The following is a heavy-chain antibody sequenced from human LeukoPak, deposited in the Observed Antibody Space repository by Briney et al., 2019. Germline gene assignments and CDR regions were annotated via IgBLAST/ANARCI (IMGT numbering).Heavy chain of an antibody. CDR3: ARGDYDSSGYRGGAFDI. CDR2: INWNGGST. V-gene: IGHV3-20*01. CDR1: GFTFDDYG. D-gene: IGHD3-22*01. Sequence: PGGSLRLSCAASGFTFDDYGMSWVRQAPGKGLEWVSGINWNGGSTGYADSVKGRFTISRDNAKNSLYLQMNSLRAEDTALYHCARGDYDSSGYRGGAFDIWGQGTMVTVSS. J-gene: IGHJ3*02.